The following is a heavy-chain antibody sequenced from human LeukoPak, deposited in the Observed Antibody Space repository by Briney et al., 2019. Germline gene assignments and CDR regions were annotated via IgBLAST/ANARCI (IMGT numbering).Heavy chain of an antibody. Sequence: GASVKVSCKPSGGTFSSYAISCVRQAPGQRLEWMGGIIPIFGTANYAQKFQGRVTITTDESLSTAYMELSSLRSEDTGVYYCASIGSAGTYYYYYMDVWGKGTTVTVSS. CDR2: IIPIFGTA. CDR3: ASIGSAGTYYYYYMDV. CDR1: GGTFSSYA. D-gene: IGHD6-13*01. V-gene: IGHV1-69*05. J-gene: IGHJ6*03.